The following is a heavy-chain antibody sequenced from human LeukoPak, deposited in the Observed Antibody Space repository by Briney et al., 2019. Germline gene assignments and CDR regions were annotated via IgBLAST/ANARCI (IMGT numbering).Heavy chain of an antibody. J-gene: IGHJ4*02. CDR1: GDSISSSSYY. CDR2: SYYSGNT. CDR3: ARDLGGGYSPFDY. Sequence: SETLSLTCTVSGDSISSSSYYWGWIRQPPGKGLEWIGSSYYSGNTYYNPSLKSRVTVSVDMSKNQFSLKLSSVTAADTAVYYCARDLGGGYSPFDYWGQGTLVTVSS. V-gene: IGHV4-39*07. D-gene: IGHD1-26*01.